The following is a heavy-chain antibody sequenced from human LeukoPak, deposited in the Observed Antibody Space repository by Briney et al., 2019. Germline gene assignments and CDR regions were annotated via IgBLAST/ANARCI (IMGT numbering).Heavy chain of an antibody. CDR1: GGSISSYY. CDR3: ARLWASYSSSHNWFDP. V-gene: IGHV4-59*08. Sequence: SETLSLTCTVSGGSISSYYWSWIRQPPGKGLEWIGYIYYSGSTNYNPSLKSRVTISVDTSKNQFSLKLSSVTAADTAVYYCARLWASYSSSHNWFDPWGQGTLVTVFS. CDR2: IYYSGST. J-gene: IGHJ5*02. D-gene: IGHD6-13*01.